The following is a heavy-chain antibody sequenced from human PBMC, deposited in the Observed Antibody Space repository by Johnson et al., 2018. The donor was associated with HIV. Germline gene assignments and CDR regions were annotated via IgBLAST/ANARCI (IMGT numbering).Heavy chain of an antibody. J-gene: IGHJ3*02. Sequence: QVQLVESGGGLVQPGGSLRLSCAASGFTFSDYYMSWIRQAAGKGLEWISYISSSGSTIYYADSVKGRFTISRDNAKNSLYLQMNSLRVEDTAVYYCARDKYCSGGSCYLDAFDIWGQGTMVIVSS. V-gene: IGHV3-11*04. D-gene: IGHD2-15*01. CDR3: ARDKYCSGGSCYLDAFDI. CDR2: ISSSGSTI. CDR1: GFTFSDYY.